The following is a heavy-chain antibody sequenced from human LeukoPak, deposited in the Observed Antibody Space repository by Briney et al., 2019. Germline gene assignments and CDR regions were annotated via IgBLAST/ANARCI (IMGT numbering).Heavy chain of an antibody. J-gene: IGHJ4*02. Sequence: PGGSLRLSCAASGFTFDDYGMSWVRQAPGKGLEWVSGIIGGAGSTYYADSVKGRFTISRDNSKNTLYLQMNSLRAEDTAVYYCARGPSGYHNTGGQGTLVTVSS. CDR3: ARGPSGYHNT. D-gene: IGHD5-12*01. CDR1: GFTFDDYG. CDR2: IIGGAGST. V-gene: IGHV3-23*01.